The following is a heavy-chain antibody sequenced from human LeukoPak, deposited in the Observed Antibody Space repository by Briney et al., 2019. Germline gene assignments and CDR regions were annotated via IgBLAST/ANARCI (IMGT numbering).Heavy chain of an antibody. CDR2: TYYSGST. CDR3: ARVNYDYYYYMDV. CDR1: GGSISSGDYY. Sequence: TSQTLSLTCTVSGGSISSGDYYWSWIRQPPGKGLEWIGYTYYSGSTYYNPSLKSRVTISVDTSKNQFSLKLSSVTAADTAVYYCARVNYDYYYYMDVWGKGTTVTVSS. J-gene: IGHJ6*03. V-gene: IGHV4-30-4*08. D-gene: IGHD4-23*01.